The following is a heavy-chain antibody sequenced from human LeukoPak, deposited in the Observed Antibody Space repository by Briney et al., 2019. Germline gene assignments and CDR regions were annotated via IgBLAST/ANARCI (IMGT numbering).Heavy chain of an antibody. J-gene: IGHJ4*02. Sequence: QTGGSLRLSCAASGFTVSSNHMSWVRQAPGKGLEWVANIKGDGSEKHYVDPVKGRFTISRDNAKNSLYLQMNSLRAEDTAVYYCAKPRSGSANWALQIFDNWGQGTLVTVSS. V-gene: IGHV3-7*03. CDR2: IKGDGSEK. D-gene: IGHD1-1*01. CDR3: AKPRSGSANWALQIFDN. CDR1: GFTVSSNH.